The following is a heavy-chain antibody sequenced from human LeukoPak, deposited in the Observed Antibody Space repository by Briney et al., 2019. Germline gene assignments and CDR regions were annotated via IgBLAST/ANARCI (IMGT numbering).Heavy chain of an antibody. CDR3: ARANSVVATVANY. Sequence: ASVKVSYKASGYTFTSYGISLVRQAPGQGLEWMGWISAYNGNTNYAQKFQGRVTMTTDTSTSTAYMEVRSLTSDDTAVYYCARANSVVATVANYWGQGTLVTVSS. CDR1: GYTFTSYG. CDR2: ISAYNGNT. J-gene: IGHJ4*02. D-gene: IGHD5-12*01. V-gene: IGHV1-18*04.